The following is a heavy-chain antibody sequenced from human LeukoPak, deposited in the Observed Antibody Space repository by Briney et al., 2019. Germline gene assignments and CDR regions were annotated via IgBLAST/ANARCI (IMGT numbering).Heavy chain of an antibody. J-gene: IGHJ3*02. D-gene: IGHD6-19*01. V-gene: IGHV3-23*01. CDR2: ISGSGGST. CDR1: GFTFSTYA. Sequence: GGSLRPSCAASGFTFSTYAMSWVRQAPGKGLEWVSGISGSGGSTYYADSVKGRFTISRDNSKNTLYLQMNSLRAEDTAVYYCAKSAKKGIAVAYDAFHIWGQGTMVTVSS. CDR3: AKSAKKGIAVAYDAFHI.